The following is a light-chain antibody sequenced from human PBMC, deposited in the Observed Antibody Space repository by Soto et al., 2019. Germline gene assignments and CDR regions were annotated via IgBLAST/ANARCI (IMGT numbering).Light chain of an antibody. CDR1: QSVSSY. V-gene: IGKV3-11*01. CDR2: DAS. Sequence: EIVLTQSPATLSLSPGERATLSCSASQSVSSYLAWYQQKPGQAPRLLIYDASNRATGIPARFSGSGSGTEFTLTISSLEPEDFAVYYCQQRSNWPPLTFGGGTKVESK. CDR3: QQRSNWPPLT. J-gene: IGKJ4*01.